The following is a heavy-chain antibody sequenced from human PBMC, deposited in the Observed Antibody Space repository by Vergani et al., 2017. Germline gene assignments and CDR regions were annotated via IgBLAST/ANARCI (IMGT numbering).Heavy chain of an antibody. CDR3: ARSESGSYPRN. J-gene: IGHJ4*02. CDR1: GCSISSSSHF. V-gene: IGHV4-39*01. D-gene: IGHD1-26*01. Sequence: QLQLHKSGPGLVKPSETLSLTCTLSGCSISSSSHFWGWLRQTPGKGLEWIGSIYYTGSAYYNPSLKSRVSISVDASKNQFSLKLSSVTAADTAVYYCARSESGSYPRNWGQGTLVTVSS. CDR2: IYYTGSA.